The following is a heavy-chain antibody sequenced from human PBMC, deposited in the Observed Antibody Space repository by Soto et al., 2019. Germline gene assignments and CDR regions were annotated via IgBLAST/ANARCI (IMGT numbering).Heavy chain of an antibody. CDR1: GDSVSSNSAA. CDR2: TYYRSKWYK. D-gene: IGHD3-16*01. CDR3: ARGANYDYVWGTPPGAFDY. Sequence: PSQTLSLTCAISGDSVSSNSAALNWIRQSPSRGLEWLGRTYYRSKWYKDYAVSVKSRITINPDTDKRQFALQLNSVTPEDTAVYYCARGANYDYVWGTPPGAFDYWGQGTLVTVSS. V-gene: IGHV6-1*01. J-gene: IGHJ4*02.